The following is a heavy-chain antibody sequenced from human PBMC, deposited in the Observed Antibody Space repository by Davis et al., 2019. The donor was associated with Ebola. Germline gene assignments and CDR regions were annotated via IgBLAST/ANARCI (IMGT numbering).Heavy chain of an antibody. CDR2: IYYSGST. D-gene: IGHD2-21*01. CDR3: ARDGAAYDF. Sequence: MPSETLSLTCTVSGGSVSSGGYYWGWIRQPPGKGLEWIGSIYYSGSTYYNPSLKSRVTMSVDRSRNQFSLKLRSVTAADTAVYYCARDGAAYDFWGQGTLVTVST. J-gene: IGHJ4*02. CDR1: GGSVSSGGYY. V-gene: IGHV4-39*07.